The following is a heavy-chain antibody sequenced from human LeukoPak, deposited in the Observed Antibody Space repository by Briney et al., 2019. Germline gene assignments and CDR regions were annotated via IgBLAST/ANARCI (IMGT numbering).Heavy chain of an antibody. V-gene: IGHV3-48*03. CDR3: ARNGLAANGYFDY. CDR1: GFTFSNYE. Sequence: PGGSLRLSCAASGFTFSNYEMNWVRQDPGRGLEWISYISISGTTINYSDSVKGRFTISRDNVKNSLYLQMNSLRAEDTAVYYCARNGLAANGYFDYWGQGTLVTVSS. D-gene: IGHD2-8*01. CDR2: ISISGTTI. J-gene: IGHJ4*02.